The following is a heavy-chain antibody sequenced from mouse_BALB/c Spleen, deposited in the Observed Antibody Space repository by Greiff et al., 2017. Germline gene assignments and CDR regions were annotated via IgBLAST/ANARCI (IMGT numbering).Heavy chain of an antibody. V-gene: IGHV3-8*02. D-gene: IGHD2-3*01. Sequence: EVKLMESGPSLVKPSQTLSLTCSVTGDSITSCYWNWIRKFPGNKLEYMGYISYSGSTYYNPSLKSRISITRDTSKNQYYLQLNSVTTEDTATYYGARYYDGSYYYAMDYWGQGTSVTVSA. CDR3: ARYYDGSYYYAMDY. CDR1: GDSITSCY. CDR2: ISYSGST. J-gene: IGHJ4*01.